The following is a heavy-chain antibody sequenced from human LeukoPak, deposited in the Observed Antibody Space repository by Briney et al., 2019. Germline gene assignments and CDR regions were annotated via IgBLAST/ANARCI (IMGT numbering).Heavy chain of an antibody. V-gene: IGHV4-59*01. CDR3: ARGSLTMNFDY. CDR2: IYYSGST. Sequence: SETLSLTCTVSGGSISSYYWSWIRQPPGKGLEWIGYIYYSGSTNYNPSLKSRVTISVDTSKNQFSLELSSVTAADTAVYYYARGSLTMNFDYWGQGTLVTVSS. D-gene: IGHD2-15*01. J-gene: IGHJ4*02. CDR1: GGSISSYY.